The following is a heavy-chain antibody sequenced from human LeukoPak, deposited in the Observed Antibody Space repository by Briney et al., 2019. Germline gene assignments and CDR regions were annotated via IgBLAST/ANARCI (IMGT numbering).Heavy chain of an antibody. CDR1: GYTFTGYY. J-gene: IGHJ3*02. CDR2: INPNSGGT. Sequence: ASVKVSCKASGYTFTGYYMHWVRQAPGQGLEWMGWINPNSGGTNYAQKFQGRVTMTRDTSISTAYMELSRLRSDDTAVYYCARVRVCDFWSGTSRTDAFDIWGQGTMVTVSS. CDR3: ARVRVCDFWSGTSRTDAFDI. V-gene: IGHV1-2*02. D-gene: IGHD3-3*01.